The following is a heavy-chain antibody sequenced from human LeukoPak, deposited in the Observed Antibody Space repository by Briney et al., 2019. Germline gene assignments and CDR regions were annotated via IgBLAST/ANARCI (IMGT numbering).Heavy chain of an antibody. CDR3: TRDQLQGGRAP. D-gene: IGHD2-21*01. Sequence: GGSLRLSCAASGFTFSSYWMSWVRQAPGKGLEWVANIKQDGSEKYHVDSVKGRFTISRDNAKNSLYLQMNSLRAEDTAVYYCTRDQLQGGRAPWGQGTLVTVSS. V-gene: IGHV3-7*01. CDR1: GFTFSSYW. CDR2: IKQDGSEK. J-gene: IGHJ5*02.